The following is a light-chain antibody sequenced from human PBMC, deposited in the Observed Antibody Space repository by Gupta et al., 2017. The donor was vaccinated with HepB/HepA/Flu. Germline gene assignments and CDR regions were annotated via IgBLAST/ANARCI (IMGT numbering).Light chain of an antibody. CDR1: SSNIGTNT. CDR3: AAWDDSLNGVV. V-gene: IGLV1-44*01. J-gene: IGLJ2*01. Sequence: QSVVTHPPSASGTPGQRVTISCSGSSSNIGTNTVNWYQQLPGTAPKLLAYGNNQRPSGVPDRFSGSKSGTSASLAISGLQSEDEAEYYCAAWDDSLNGVVFGGGTKLTVL. CDR2: GNN.